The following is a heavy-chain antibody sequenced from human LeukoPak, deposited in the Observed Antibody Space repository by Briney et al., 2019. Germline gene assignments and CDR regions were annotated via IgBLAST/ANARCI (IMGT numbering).Heavy chain of an antibody. CDR2: IYYSGST. CDR3: ARGPLGGGYYFDY. J-gene: IGHJ4*02. V-gene: IGHV4-59*01. D-gene: IGHD3-16*01. CDR1: GDSISSYY. Sequence: SETLSLTCTVSGDSISSYYWSWIRQPPGKGLEWIGYIYYSGSTNYNPSLKSRVTISVDTSKNQFSLKLSSVTAADTAVYYCARGPLGGGYYFDYWGQGTLVTVSS.